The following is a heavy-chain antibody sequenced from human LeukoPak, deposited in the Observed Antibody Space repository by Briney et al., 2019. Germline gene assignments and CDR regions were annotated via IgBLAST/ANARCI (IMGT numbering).Heavy chain of an antibody. Sequence: SETLSLTCTVSGGSISSYYWSWIRQPPGKGLEWIGHISYSGTANYNPSLRSRLTISVDTSKNQFSLNLNSVTAADTAVYYCARGRPYYYDSTGFYPLFDYWGLGTPVTVSS. J-gene: IGHJ4*02. CDR2: ISYSGTA. D-gene: IGHD3-22*01. CDR3: ARGRPYYYDSTGFYPLFDY. CDR1: GGSISSYY. V-gene: IGHV4-59*01.